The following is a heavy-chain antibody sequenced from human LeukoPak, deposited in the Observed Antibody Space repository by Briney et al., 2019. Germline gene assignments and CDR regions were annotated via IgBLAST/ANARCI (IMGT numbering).Heavy chain of an antibody. CDR1: GYTFTSYG. D-gene: IGHD3-22*01. Sequence: ASVKVCCKASGYTFTSYGISWVRQAPGQGLEWMGWISAYNGNTNYAQKLQGRVTMTTDTSTSTAYMELRSLRSDDTAVYYCAREEYYYDSSGYLVGIGGDYWGQGTLVTVSS. V-gene: IGHV1-18*01. J-gene: IGHJ4*02. CDR3: AREEYYYDSSGYLVGIGGDY. CDR2: ISAYNGNT.